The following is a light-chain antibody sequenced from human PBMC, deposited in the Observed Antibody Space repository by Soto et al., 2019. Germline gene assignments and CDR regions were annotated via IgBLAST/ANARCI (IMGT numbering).Light chain of an antibody. CDR1: SGHSNYA. CDR3: QTWGTGIQV. CDR2: LNSDGRH. Sequence: QPVLTQSPSASASLGASVKLTCTLSSGHSNYAIAWHQQQPEKGPRYLMKLNSDGRHSKGDGIPDRFSGSTSGAERYLPISSLQSEDEADYYCQTWGTGIQVFGGGTKLTVL. V-gene: IGLV4-69*01. J-gene: IGLJ2*01.